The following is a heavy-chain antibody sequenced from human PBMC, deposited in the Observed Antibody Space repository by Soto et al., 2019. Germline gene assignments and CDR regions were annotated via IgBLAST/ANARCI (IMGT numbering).Heavy chain of an antibody. CDR2: ISYDGSNK. Sequence: QVQLVESGGGVVQPGRSLRLSCAASGFTFSSYGMHWVRQAPGKGLEWVAVISYDGSNKYYADSVKGRFTISRDNSKNTLYLQMNSLRAVDTAVYYCAKDEDVVVVAATPSAFDSWGQGTMVTVSS. CDR1: GFTFSSYG. CDR3: AKDEDVVVVAATPSAFDS. J-gene: IGHJ3*02. D-gene: IGHD2-15*01. V-gene: IGHV3-30*18.